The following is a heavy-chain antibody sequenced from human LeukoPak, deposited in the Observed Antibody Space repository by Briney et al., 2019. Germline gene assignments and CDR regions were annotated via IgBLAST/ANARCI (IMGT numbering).Heavy chain of an antibody. CDR1: GFTFSDYH. J-gene: IGHJ3*02. Sequence: PGGSLRLSCAASGFTFSDYHMTWIRQAPGKGLEYVSFIYTAGGRIDYADSVKGRFTISRDNAGGSLFLQMNSLRAEDTAVYYCARDPGTYYSDTGGRYYVGHAFDIWGQGTMVTVSS. V-gene: IGHV3-11*04. D-gene: IGHD3-22*01. CDR3: ARDPGTYYSDTGGRYYVGHAFDI. CDR2: IYTAGGRI.